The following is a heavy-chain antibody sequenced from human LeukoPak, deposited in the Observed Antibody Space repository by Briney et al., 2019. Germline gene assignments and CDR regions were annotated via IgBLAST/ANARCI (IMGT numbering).Heavy chain of an antibody. CDR2: ISAYNGNT. D-gene: IGHD3-9*01. CDR1: GYTFTGYY. V-gene: IGHV1-18*04. J-gene: IGHJ3*02. CDR3: ARDTAYYDILTGYHRDDAFDI. Sequence: ASVKVSCKASGYTFTGYYMHWVRQAPGQGLEWMGWISAYNGNTNYAQKLQGRVTMTTDTSTSTAYMELRSLRSDDTAVYYCARDTAYYDILTGYHRDDAFDIWGQGTMVTVSS.